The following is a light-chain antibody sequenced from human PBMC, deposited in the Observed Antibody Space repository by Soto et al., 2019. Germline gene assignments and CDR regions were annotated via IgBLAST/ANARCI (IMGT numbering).Light chain of an antibody. Sequence: DIQMTQSPSSLSASVGDRVTITCQASQDISRYLNWYQQKAGKAPKVLIYDASNLEAGVPSRFSGSGSGTNFTFTISTLQPEDIATYFCPQADDLPITFGQGTRLEIK. CDR2: DAS. CDR3: PQADDLPIT. V-gene: IGKV1-33*01. J-gene: IGKJ5*01. CDR1: QDISRY.